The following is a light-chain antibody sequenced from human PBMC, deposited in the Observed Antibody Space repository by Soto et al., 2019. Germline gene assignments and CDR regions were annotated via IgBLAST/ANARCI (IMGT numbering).Light chain of an antibody. Sequence: DIQMTQSPATLSASVGDRVTITCRASQRISSWLAWHQQKPGKAPRLLIYDGSNLESGVPSRFSGSGSGTEFTLTIDSLQPDDFATYFCQQYNSYPYTFGQGTKLDIK. V-gene: IGKV1-5*01. CDR2: DGS. CDR1: QRISSW. J-gene: IGKJ2*01. CDR3: QQYNSYPYT.